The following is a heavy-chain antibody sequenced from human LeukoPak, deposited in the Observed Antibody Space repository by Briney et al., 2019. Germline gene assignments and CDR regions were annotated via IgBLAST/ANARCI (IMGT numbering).Heavy chain of an antibody. CDR2: INPNSGGT. D-gene: IGHD6-19*01. Sequence: ASVKVSCKASGYTFTGYYMHWVRQAPGQGLERMGWINPNSGGTNYAQKFQGRVTMTRETSISTAYMELSRLRSDDTAVYYCARERGDSSGSGHNDYWGQGTLVTVSS. CDR1: GYTFTGYY. CDR3: ARERGDSSGSGHNDY. J-gene: IGHJ4*02. V-gene: IGHV1-2*02.